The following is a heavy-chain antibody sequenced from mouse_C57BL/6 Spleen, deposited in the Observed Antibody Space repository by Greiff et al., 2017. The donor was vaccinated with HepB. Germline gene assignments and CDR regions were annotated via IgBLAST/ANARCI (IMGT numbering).Heavy chain of an antibody. V-gene: IGHV3-6*01. D-gene: IGHD2-14*01. CDR2: ISYDGSN. CDR3: ARGEGNFDY. Sequence: VQLKESGPGLVKPSQSLSLTCSVTGYSITGGYYWNWIRQFPGNKLEWMGYISYDGSNNYNPSLKNRISITRDTSKNQFFLKLNSVTTEDTATYYCARGEGNFDYWGQGTTLTVSS. CDR1: GYSITGGYY. J-gene: IGHJ2*01.